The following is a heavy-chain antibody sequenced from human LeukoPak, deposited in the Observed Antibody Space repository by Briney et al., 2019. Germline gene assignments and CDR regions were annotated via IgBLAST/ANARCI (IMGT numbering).Heavy chain of an antibody. CDR1: GGSISSYY. CDR2: IYTSGST. CDR3: AWGFDY. J-gene: IGHJ4*02. D-gene: IGHD3-16*01. V-gene: IGHV4-4*07. Sequence: SETLSLTCTVSGGSISSYYWSWIRQPAGKGLEWIGRIYTSGSTNYNPSLKSRVTMSVDTSKNQFSLKLISMTAADTAVYDCAWGFDYWGRGTLVTVSS.